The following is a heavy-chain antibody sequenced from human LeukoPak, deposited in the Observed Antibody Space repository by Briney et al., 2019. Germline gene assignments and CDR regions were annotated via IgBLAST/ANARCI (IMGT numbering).Heavy chain of an antibody. CDR2: ISSSGNNI. V-gene: IGHV3-11*01. CDR1: GFTFSDYY. CDR3: TTASPYYDSSGYYFNFDY. Sequence: PGGSLRLSCAASGFTFSDYYMSWFRLAPGKGLEWVSYISSSGNNIYYADSVKGRLTISRDNAKNSLYLQMSSLRAEDTAVYYCTTASPYYDSSGYYFNFDYWGQGTLVTVSS. J-gene: IGHJ4*02. D-gene: IGHD3-22*01.